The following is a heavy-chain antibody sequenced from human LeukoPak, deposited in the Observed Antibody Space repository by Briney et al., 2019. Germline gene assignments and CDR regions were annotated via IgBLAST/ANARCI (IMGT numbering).Heavy chain of an antibody. V-gene: IGHV1-46*03. CDR3: AVDFWSGYLDY. Sequence: ASVKVSCKASGYTFTSYYMHWVRQAPGQGLEWMGIINPSGGSTSYAQKFQGRVTMTRDTSTSIVYMELSSLRSEDTAVYYCAVDFWSGYLDYWGQGTLVTVSS. D-gene: IGHD3-3*01. CDR2: INPSGGST. CDR1: GYTFTSYY. J-gene: IGHJ4*02.